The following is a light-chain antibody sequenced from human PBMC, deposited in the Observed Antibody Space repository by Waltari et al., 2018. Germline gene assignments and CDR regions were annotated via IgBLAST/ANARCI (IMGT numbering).Light chain of an antibody. CDR1: QNLLWSYNFNNY. Sequence: DVVMTQSPDSLAVSLGERATINCKPSQNLLWSYNFNNYLSWYQQKPGQPPKLLIYWASTRESGVPDRFSGSGSGTDFTLTINGLQAEDVAVYYCQQYYSTPPTFGQGTELKIK. J-gene: IGKJ2*01. V-gene: IGKV4-1*01. CDR2: WAS. CDR3: QQYYSTPPT.